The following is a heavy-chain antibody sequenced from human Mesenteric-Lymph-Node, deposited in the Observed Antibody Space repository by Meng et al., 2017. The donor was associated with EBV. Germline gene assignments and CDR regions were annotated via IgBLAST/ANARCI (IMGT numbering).Heavy chain of an antibody. CDR3: ARDQGVITEGYNYEDY. CDR2: LNTDGNRA. V-gene: IGHV3-74*01. CDR1: GFTFSTYW. D-gene: IGHD5-24*01. J-gene: IGHJ4*02. Sequence: EVQLVESXXGXVXXGGXLRLSCAATGFTFSTYWMHWVRQAPGKGLVWVSRLNTDGNRASYADSVKGRFTISRDNAKNTLYLQMNDLRVEDTAVYYCARDQGVITEGYNYEDYWGQGTLVTVSS.